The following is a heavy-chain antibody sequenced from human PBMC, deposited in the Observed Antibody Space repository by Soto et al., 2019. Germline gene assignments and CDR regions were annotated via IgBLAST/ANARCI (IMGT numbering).Heavy chain of an antibody. Sequence: EVQLLESGGGLVQPGGSLRLSCAASGFTFSSYAMSWVRQAPGKGLEWVSAISGSGGSTYYADSVKGRFTISRDNSKKTRYLQMNSLRAEDTAVYYCAKDRHGPPIYYDCWSGYPPDSGCDPWGQGTLVTVSS. CDR2: ISGSGGST. V-gene: IGHV3-23*01. CDR1: GFTFSSYA. CDR3: AKDRHGPPIYYDCWSGYPPDSGCDP. D-gene: IGHD3-3*01. J-gene: IGHJ5*02.